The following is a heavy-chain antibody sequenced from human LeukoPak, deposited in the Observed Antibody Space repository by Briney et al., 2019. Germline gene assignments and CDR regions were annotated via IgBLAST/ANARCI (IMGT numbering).Heavy chain of an antibody. CDR3: ANDPVDIVVVPAAPGDY. CDR2: ISGSGGST. CDR1: GFTFSRYA. Sequence: GCSLTLSCPGSGFTFSRYAIRGLRQAPARGVAGVSAISGSGGSTYYADSVKGRFTISRDNSKNTLYLQMNSLRAEDTAVYYCANDPVDIVVVPAAPGDYWGQGTLVTVSS. J-gene: IGHJ4*02. D-gene: IGHD2-2*03. V-gene: IGHV3-23*01.